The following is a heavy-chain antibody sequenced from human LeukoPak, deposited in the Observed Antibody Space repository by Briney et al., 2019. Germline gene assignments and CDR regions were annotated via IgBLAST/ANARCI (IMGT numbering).Heavy chain of an antibody. Sequence: SGPTLVNPTQTLTLTCTFSGFSLSTSGVGVGWIRQPPGKALEWLALIYWNDDKRYSPSLKSRLTITKDTSKNQVVLTMTNMDPVDTATYYCAHRSLSYQLLLFGFDPWGQGTLVTVSS. CDR1: GFSLSTSGVG. CDR3: AHRSLSYQLLLFGFDP. J-gene: IGHJ5*02. D-gene: IGHD2-2*01. CDR2: IYWNDDK. V-gene: IGHV2-5*01.